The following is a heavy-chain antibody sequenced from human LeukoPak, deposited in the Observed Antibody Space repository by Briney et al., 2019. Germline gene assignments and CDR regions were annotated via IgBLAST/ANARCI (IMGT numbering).Heavy chain of an antibody. V-gene: IGHV4-59*01. CDR2: IFYSGDP. J-gene: IGHJ5*02. Sequence: SETLSLTCTVSRGSISGYSWSWIRQSPGGGLEWLGYIFYSGDPAFHPSPRGRVPLSVDTFKNQFFLQTRAVTTWGPAVYFCVRGPYGGSISKGFDPWGQETQVIVSP. CDR1: RGSISGYS. CDR3: VRGPYGGSISKGFDP. D-gene: IGHD4/OR15-4a*01.